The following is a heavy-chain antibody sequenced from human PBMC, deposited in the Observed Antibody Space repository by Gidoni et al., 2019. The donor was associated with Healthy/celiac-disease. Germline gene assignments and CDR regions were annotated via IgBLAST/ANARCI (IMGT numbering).Heavy chain of an antibody. D-gene: IGHD3-10*01. CDR2: INHSGST. J-gene: IGHJ4*02. Sequence: QVQLQQWGAGLLKPSEPLSLTCAVYGGSFSGYYWSWFRQPPGKGLEWIGEINHSGSTNYNPSLKSRVTISVDTSKNQFSRKLSSVTAADTAVYDCARGPNQVRGVITQRFDYWGQGTLVTVSS. CDR1: GGSFSGYY. CDR3: ARGPNQVRGVITQRFDY. V-gene: IGHV4-34*01.